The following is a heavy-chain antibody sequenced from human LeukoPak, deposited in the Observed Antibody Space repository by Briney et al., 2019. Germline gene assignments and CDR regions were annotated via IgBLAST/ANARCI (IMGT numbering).Heavy chain of an antibody. D-gene: IGHD3-10*01. V-gene: IGHV4-31*03. CDR3: ARLYGSGKNYFDY. CDR2: IYYSGST. J-gene: IGHJ4*02. Sequence: SQTLSLTCTVSGGSIRNDNYYWSWVRQHPGKGLEWIGYIYYSGSTYYDPSLKSRVTLLVDSSKSHFSLKLTSVSTADTAVYYCARLYGSGKNYFDYWGQGTPVTVSS. CDR1: GGSIRNDNYY.